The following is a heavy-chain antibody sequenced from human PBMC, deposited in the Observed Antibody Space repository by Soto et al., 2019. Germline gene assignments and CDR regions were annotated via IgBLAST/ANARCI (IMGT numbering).Heavy chain of an antibody. V-gene: IGHV4-59*01. Sequence: SETLSLTCTVSGGSISSYYWSWIRQPPGKGLEWIGYIYYSGSTNYNPSLKSRVTISVDSSKNQFSLKLSSVTAADTAVYYCASGGHYEKGMDVWGQGTTVTVSS. CDR2: IYYSGST. CDR3: ASGGHYEKGMDV. D-gene: IGHD3-16*01. J-gene: IGHJ6*02. CDR1: GGSISSYY.